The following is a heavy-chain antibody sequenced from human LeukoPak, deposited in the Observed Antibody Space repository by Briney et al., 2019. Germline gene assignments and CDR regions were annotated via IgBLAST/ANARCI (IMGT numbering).Heavy chain of an antibody. CDR3: TRVGPSLHWNPDY. J-gene: IGHJ4*02. CDR2: ISYNGKT. D-gene: IGHD1-1*01. CDR1: GGSMSSYY. Sequence: SETLSLTCTVSGGSMSSYYWMWIRQPPGKGLEWIGSISYNGKTNHNPSLKSRVTISVDTSKNQFSLKLSSVTAADTAVYYCTRVGPSLHWNPDYWGQGTLVTASS. V-gene: IGHV4-59*01.